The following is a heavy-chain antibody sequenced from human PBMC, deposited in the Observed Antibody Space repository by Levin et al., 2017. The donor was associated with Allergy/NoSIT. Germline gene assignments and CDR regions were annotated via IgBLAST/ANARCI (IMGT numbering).Heavy chain of an antibody. Sequence: VASVKVSCAASGFSVSSNYMTWVRQAPGKGLEWVSVIYSSGSTYYADSVKGRFTISRDNSKNTLYLQMTSLRAEDTAVYYCARPGHCSGGICYNGDAFDIWGQGTMVTVSS. J-gene: IGHJ3*02. D-gene: IGHD2-15*01. CDR3: ARPGHCSGGICYNGDAFDI. CDR2: IYSSGST. CDR1: GFSVSSNY. V-gene: IGHV3-53*01.